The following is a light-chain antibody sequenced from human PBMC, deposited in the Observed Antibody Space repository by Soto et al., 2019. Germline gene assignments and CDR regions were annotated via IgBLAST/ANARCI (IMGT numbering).Light chain of an antibody. CDR1: QDIKNY. Sequence: DTQMTQSPSSLSASVGDRVTITCQASQDIKNYLNWYLQKPRKAPKLLIYDASNLGRGVPSRFSGSGAATEYSLTISRLQPEDNGTYYCQQYENLPLTFGGGTKVDIK. J-gene: IGKJ4*01. CDR3: QQYENLPLT. CDR2: DAS. V-gene: IGKV1-33*01.